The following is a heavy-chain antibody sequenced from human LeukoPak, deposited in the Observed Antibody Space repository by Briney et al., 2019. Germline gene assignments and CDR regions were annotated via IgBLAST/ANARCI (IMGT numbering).Heavy chain of an antibody. CDR3: ARDNGDYWFDY. V-gene: IGHV1-2*02. CDR2: INPNSGGT. D-gene: IGHD4-17*01. Sequence: ASVKVSCKASGYTFTGYYMHWVRQAPGQGLEYMGWINPNSGGTNYAQKFQGRVTMTRDTSISTAYMELTRLRSDDTAVYYCARDNGDYWFDYWGQGTLVTVSS. J-gene: IGHJ4*02. CDR1: GYTFTGYY.